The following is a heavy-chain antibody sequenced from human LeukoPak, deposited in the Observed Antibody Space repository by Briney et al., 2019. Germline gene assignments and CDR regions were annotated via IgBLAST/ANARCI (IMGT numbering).Heavy chain of an antibody. V-gene: IGHV4-59*03. Sequence: SETLSLTCTVSGGSISSYYWSWIRQPPGKGLEWIGYIYYSGSAYYNPSLKSRATMSVDRSKNQFSLRLRSVTAADTAVYYCASLDALLWLEEVRFDPWGQGTLVIVSS. D-gene: IGHD3-10*01. CDR2: IYYSGSA. CDR3: ASLDALLWLEEVRFDP. CDR1: GGSISSYY. J-gene: IGHJ5*02.